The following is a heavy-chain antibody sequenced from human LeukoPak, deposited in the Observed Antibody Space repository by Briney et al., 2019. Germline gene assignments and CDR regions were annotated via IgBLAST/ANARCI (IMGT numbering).Heavy chain of an antibody. Sequence: SETLSLTCSVSGGSINSYYWSWIRQPAGKGLEWIGRIYSSGSTNYNPSLESRVTTSVDTSKNQFYLKLRSVTAADTAVYYCAGVNYLAPFDYWGQGTLVTVSS. CDR1: GGSINSYY. V-gene: IGHV4-4*07. J-gene: IGHJ4*02. D-gene: IGHD1-7*01. CDR2: IYSSGST. CDR3: AGVNYLAPFDY.